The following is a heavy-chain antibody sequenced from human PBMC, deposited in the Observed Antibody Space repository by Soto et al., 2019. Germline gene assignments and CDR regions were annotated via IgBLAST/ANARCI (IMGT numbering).Heavy chain of an antibody. CDR2: MYHSGST. CDR1: GGSISSGGYS. Sequence: SETLSLTCAVSGGSISSGGYSWSWIRQPPGKGLEWIGYMYHSGSTYYNPSLKSRVTISIDRSKNQFSLKLSSVTAADTAVYYFARQIVATETFDYWGQGTLVTVSS. D-gene: IGHD5-12*01. V-gene: IGHV4-30-2*01. J-gene: IGHJ4*02. CDR3: ARQIVATETFDY.